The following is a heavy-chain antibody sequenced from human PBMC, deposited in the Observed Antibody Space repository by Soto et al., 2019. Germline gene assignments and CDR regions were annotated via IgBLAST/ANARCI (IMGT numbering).Heavy chain of an antibody. CDR3: GRLEGLATISYYFDY. V-gene: IGHV4-39*01. Sequence: SENLTLTCTGSGGSVSSNRYYLGWVRQPPGKGLEWIGSVYYSGSTYYNPSLESRVTISVDKSKNQFSLKLMSLSAADTAVYYCGRLEGLATISYYFDYWGQGALVTVSS. D-gene: IGHD3-9*01. CDR1: GGSVSSNRYY. J-gene: IGHJ4*02. CDR2: VYYSGST.